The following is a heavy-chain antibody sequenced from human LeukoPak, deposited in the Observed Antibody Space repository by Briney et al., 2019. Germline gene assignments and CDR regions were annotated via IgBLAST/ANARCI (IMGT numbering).Heavy chain of an antibody. Sequence: SEILSLTCTVSGGSISSYYWSWIRQPPGKGLEWIWYIYYSGNTKYNPSLKSRVTILLDTSKNQFSLRLSSVTAADTAVYYCARGPLDYGGNDAFDIWGQGTMVTVSS. V-gene: IGHV4-59*01. CDR1: GGSISSYY. CDR3: ARGPLDYGGNDAFDI. CDR2: IYYSGNT. D-gene: IGHD4-23*01. J-gene: IGHJ3*02.